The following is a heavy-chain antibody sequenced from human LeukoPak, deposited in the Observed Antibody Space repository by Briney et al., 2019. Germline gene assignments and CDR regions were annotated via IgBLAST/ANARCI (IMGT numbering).Heavy chain of an antibody. Sequence: ASVKVSCKASGYTFTSYAMHWVRQAPGQRLEWMGWINAGNGNTKYSQKFQGRVTITRDTSASTAYMELSSLRSEDTAVYYCARDNIWRWLQKLDAFDIWGQGTMVTVSS. J-gene: IGHJ3*02. CDR1: GYTFTSYA. CDR3: ARDNIWRWLQKLDAFDI. V-gene: IGHV1-3*01. D-gene: IGHD5-24*01. CDR2: INAGNGNT.